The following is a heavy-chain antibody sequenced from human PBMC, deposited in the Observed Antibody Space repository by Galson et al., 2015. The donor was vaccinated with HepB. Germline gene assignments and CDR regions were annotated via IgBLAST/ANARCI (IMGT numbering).Heavy chain of an antibody. CDR2: ISYDGSNK. D-gene: IGHD5-18*01. J-gene: IGHJ6*02. CDR3: AKEGPAMVTGYYYGMDV. Sequence: SLRLSCAASGFTFSSYGMHWVRQAPGKGLEWVAVISYDGSNKYYADSVKGRFTISRDNSKNTLYLQMNSLGAEDTAVYYCAKEGPAMVTGYYYGMDVWGQGTTVTVSS. CDR1: GFTFSSYG. V-gene: IGHV3-30*18.